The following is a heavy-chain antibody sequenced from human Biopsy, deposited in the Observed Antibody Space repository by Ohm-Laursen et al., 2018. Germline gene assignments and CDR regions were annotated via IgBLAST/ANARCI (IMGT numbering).Heavy chain of an antibody. CDR3: SRAPNSTGWPYYYFYGMGV. D-gene: IGHD2/OR15-2a*01. J-gene: IGHJ6*02. CDR2: IYYSGST. V-gene: IGHV4-59*01. CDR1: GGTISSDY. Sequence: SETLSLTCTVSGGTISSDYWSWIRQTPGKGLEWIGYIYYSGSTNYNPSLKSRVTISVDTSKNQFSLRLNSVTAADTAVYYCSRAPNSTGWPYYYFYGMGVWGQGTTVTVSS.